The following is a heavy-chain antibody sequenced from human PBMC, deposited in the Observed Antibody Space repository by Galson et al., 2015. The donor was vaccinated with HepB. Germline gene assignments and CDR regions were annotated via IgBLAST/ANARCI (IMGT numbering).Heavy chain of an antibody. CDR2: ISWNSGSI. J-gene: IGHJ3*02. V-gene: IGHV3-9*01. CDR1: GFTFDDYA. Sequence: SLRLSCAASGFTFDDYAMHWVRQAPGKGLEWVSGISWNSGSIGYADSVKGRFTISRDNAKNSLYLQMNSLRAEDTALYYCAKDIEQQWLWALDIWGQGTMVTVSS. CDR3: AKDIEQQWLWALDI. D-gene: IGHD6-19*01.